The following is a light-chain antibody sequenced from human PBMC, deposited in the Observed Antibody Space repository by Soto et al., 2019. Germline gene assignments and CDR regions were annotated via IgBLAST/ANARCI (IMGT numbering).Light chain of an antibody. Sequence: EIVLTPSPGTPSLSPGERATLSRRASQSVSNNYLAWYQQKPDQAPRLLIYGASSRATGIPDRFSGSGSGTDFTLTISRLEPEDFAVYYCQQYGSSGTFGQGTKVDIK. J-gene: IGKJ1*01. CDR3: QQYGSSGT. CDR1: QSVSNNY. CDR2: GAS. V-gene: IGKV3-20*01.